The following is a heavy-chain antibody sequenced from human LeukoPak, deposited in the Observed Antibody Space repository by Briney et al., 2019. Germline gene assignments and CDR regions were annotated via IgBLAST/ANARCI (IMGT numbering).Heavy chain of an antibody. J-gene: IGHJ6*02. CDR1: GYTFTGYY. Sequence: GASVKVSCKASGYTFTGYYMHWVRQAPGQGPEWMGWINPNSGGTNYAQKFQGRVTMTRDTSISTAYMELSRLRSDDTAVYYCARVRGASSYYYYGMDVWGQGTTVTVSS. V-gene: IGHV1-2*02. CDR3: ARVRGASSYYYYGMDV. D-gene: IGHD3-10*01. CDR2: INPNSGGT.